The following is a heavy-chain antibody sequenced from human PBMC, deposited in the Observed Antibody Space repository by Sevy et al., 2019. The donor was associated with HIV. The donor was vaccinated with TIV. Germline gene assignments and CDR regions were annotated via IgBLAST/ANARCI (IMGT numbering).Heavy chain of an antibody. CDR2: ISSSSSYI. D-gene: IGHD3-9*01. CDR1: GFTFSSYS. J-gene: IGHJ4*02. Sequence: GGSLRLSCAASGFTFSSYSMNWVRQAPGKGLEWVSSISSSSSYIYYADSVKGRFTISRDNAKNSLYLQMNSLRAEDTAVYYCARGKHPLRYFDWLPAYYFDYWGQGTLVTVSS. CDR3: ARGKHPLRYFDWLPAYYFDY. V-gene: IGHV3-21*01.